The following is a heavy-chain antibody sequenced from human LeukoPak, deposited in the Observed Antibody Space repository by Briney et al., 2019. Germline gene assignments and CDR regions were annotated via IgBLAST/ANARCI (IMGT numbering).Heavy chain of an antibody. Sequence: GGALRLSCSAPGFTFNNYAMSWVRQAPGKGLEWVSAISGSDAGTYYAVSVKGRFTISRDNSKNALYRQMNSLRAEDTAVYYCAKVGIAVQDYWGQGTRVSVSS. J-gene: IGHJ4*02. V-gene: IGHV3-23*01. CDR3: AKVGIAVQDY. CDR1: GFTFNNYA. D-gene: IGHD6-19*01. CDR2: ISGSDAGT.